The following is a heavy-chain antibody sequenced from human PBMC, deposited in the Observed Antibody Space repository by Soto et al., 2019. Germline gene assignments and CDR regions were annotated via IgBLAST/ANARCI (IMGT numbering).Heavy chain of an antibody. J-gene: IGHJ4*02. Sequence: QVTLKESGPVLVKPTETLTLSCDVSGFSLNSDTMRVTWIRQSPGKALEWLADLYPSDVESYNKTLRRRLTGSRHHPKTRVVRSKTSINPVDTCTYYCARCDCDSNNHCHLDLWGPGIEGTVSS. CDR2: LYPSDVE. CDR1: GFSLNSDTMR. V-gene: IGHV2-26*01. CDR3: ARCDCDSNNHCHLDL. D-gene: IGHD2-21*02.